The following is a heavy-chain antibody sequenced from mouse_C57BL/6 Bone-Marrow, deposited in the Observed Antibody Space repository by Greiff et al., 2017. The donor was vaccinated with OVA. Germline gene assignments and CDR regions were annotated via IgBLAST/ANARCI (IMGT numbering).Heavy chain of an antibody. J-gene: IGHJ3*01. V-gene: IGHV1-74*01. CDR3: APYGYDGSLFAY. CDR2: IHPSDSDT. CDR1: GYTFTSYW. D-gene: IGHD2-2*01. Sequence: QVQLQQSGAELAKPGASVKLSCKASGYTFTSYWMHWVKQRPGQGLEWIGRIHPSDSDTNYNQKFKGKATLTVDKSSSTAYMQLSSLTSEDSAVYYCAPYGYDGSLFAYWGQGTLVTVSA.